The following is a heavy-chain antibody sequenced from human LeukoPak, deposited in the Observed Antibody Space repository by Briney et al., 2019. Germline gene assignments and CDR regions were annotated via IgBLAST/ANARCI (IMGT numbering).Heavy chain of an antibody. V-gene: IGHV3-33*01. CDR2: IWYDGSNK. D-gene: IGHD4-17*01. CDR3: ARDAISDHGDYTLANWFDP. J-gene: IGHJ5*02. Sequence: GRSLRLSCAASGFTFSSYGMHWVRQAPGKGLEWVAVIWYDGSNKYYADSVKGRFTISRDNSKNTLYLQMNSLRAEDTAVYYCARDAISDHGDYTLANWFDPWGQGTLVTVSS. CDR1: GFTFSSYG.